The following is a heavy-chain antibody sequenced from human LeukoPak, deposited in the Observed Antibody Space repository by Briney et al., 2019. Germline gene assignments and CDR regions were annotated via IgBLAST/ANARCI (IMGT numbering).Heavy chain of an antibody. CDR2: INHSGST. CDR3: ARGSSAAGTYYYYYMDV. CDR1: GGSFSNYY. Sequence: ASETLSLTCAVYGGSFSNYYWRWIRQPPGKGLEWIGEINHSGSTNYNPSLKSRVTISVDTSKNQFSLKLSSVTAADTAVYYCARGSSAAGTYYYYYMDVWGKGTTVTVSS. D-gene: IGHD6-13*01. J-gene: IGHJ6*03. V-gene: IGHV4-34*01.